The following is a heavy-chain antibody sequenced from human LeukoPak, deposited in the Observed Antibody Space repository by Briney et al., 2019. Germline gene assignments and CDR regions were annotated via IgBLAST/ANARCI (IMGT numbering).Heavy chain of an antibody. CDR2: IYYRGST. J-gene: IGHJ5*02. V-gene: IGHV4-59*08. CDR1: GGSISSYY. Sequence: SETLSLTCTVSGGSISSYYWSWLRQPPGKGLEGIGYIYYRGSTYYNPSLKSRVTISVDTTKNQFALKQSSGHAAGQAVFYGARQGPFMVRGVIRLHPNWFDPWGQGTLVTVSS. D-gene: IGHD3-10*01. CDR3: ARQGPFMVRGVIRLHPNWFDP.